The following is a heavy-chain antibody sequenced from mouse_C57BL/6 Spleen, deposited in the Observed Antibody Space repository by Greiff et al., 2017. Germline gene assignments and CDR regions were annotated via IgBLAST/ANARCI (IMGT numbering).Heavy chain of an antibody. CDR2: IHPNSGST. J-gene: IGHJ2*01. Sequence: QVQLQQSGAELVKPGASVKLSCKASGYTFTSYWMHWVKQRPGQGLEWIGMIHPNSGSTNYNEKFKSKATLTVDKSSSTAYMQLSSLTSEDSAVYYCARLAITTDFDYWGQGTTLTVSS. V-gene: IGHV1-64*01. CDR1: GYTFTSYW. D-gene: IGHD1-1*01. CDR3: ARLAITTDFDY.